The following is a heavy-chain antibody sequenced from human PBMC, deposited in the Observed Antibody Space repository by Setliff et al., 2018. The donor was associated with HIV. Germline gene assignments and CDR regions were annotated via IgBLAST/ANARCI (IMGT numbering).Heavy chain of an antibody. CDR3: ARDTQILEWFNYYMDV. V-gene: IGHV1-46*01. CDR1: GHTFANSY. D-gene: IGHD3-3*01. J-gene: IGHJ6*03. Sequence: ASVKVSCKASGHTFANSYLHWVRQAPGQGLEWMGRINPSGGSTSYAQKFQGRVTMTRDTSTSTAYMELSSLKSEDTAVYYCARDTQILEWFNYYMDVWGKGTAVTVSS. CDR2: INPSGGST.